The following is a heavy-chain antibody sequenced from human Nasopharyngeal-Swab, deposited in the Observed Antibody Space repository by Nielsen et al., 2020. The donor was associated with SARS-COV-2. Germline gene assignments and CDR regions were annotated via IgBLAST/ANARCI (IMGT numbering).Heavy chain of an antibody. CDR2: IYYSGST. V-gene: IGHV4-39*07. CDR3: ARERGRGGIWNYYYYYMDV. Sequence: WIRQPPGKGQEWIGSIYYSGSTYYNPSLKSRVTISVDTSKNQFSLKLSSVTAADTAVYYCARERGRGGIWNYYYYYMDVWGKGTTVTVSS. D-gene: IGHD3-10*01. J-gene: IGHJ6*03.